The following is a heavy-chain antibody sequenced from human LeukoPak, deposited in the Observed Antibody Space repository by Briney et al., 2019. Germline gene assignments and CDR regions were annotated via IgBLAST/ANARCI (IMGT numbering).Heavy chain of an antibody. J-gene: IGHJ6*03. Sequence: GGSLRLSCAASGFTFSSYWMSWVRQAPGKGLEWVANIKQDGSEKYYVDSVKGRFTISRDNAKNSLYLQMNSLRAEDTAVYYCAREGIAAADYYYYYMDVGGKGTTVTVSS. CDR1: GFTFSSYW. CDR2: IKQDGSEK. D-gene: IGHD6-13*01. CDR3: AREGIAAADYYYYYMDV. V-gene: IGHV3-7*01.